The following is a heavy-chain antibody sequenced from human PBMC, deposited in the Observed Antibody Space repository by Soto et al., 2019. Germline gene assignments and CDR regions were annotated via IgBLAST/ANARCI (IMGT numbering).Heavy chain of an antibody. J-gene: IGHJ1*01. D-gene: IGHD2-2*01. Sequence: GASVKVSCKASGGTFSSYAISWVRQAPGQGPEWMGGIIPIFGTANYAQKFQGRVTITADESTSTAYMELSSLRSEDTAVYYCARDHCSSTSCPEYFQHWGQGTLVTVSS. CDR2: IIPIFGTA. CDR3: ARDHCSSTSCPEYFQH. V-gene: IGHV1-69*13. CDR1: GGTFSSYA.